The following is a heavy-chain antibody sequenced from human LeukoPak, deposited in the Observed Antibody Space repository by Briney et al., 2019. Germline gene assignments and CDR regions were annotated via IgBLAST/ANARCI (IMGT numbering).Heavy chain of an antibody. D-gene: IGHD3-22*01. V-gene: IGHV4-4*07. CDR1: RGSLSSYY. CDR2: MYTSGST. CDR3: ASLSSGSAFDM. J-gene: IGHJ3*02. Sequence: SGTLSDTRSVPRGSLSSYYWSWLRPPAAKGLEWIGRMYTSGSTNHNPSLKSRVTMSLDTSKNQSSLQLSSVTAADTAVYYCASLSSGSAFDMWGQGTMVTGSS.